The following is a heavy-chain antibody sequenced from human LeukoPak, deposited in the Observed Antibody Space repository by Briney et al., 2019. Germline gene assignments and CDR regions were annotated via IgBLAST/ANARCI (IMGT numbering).Heavy chain of an antibody. V-gene: IGHV4-59*01. CDR2: IYYSGST. J-gene: IGHJ4*02. D-gene: IGHD3-3*01. CDR1: GGSISSYY. CDR3: ARGYTYYDFWSGFLP. Sequence: ESSETLSLTCTVSGGSISSYYWSWIRQPPGKGLEWIGYIYYSGSTNYNPSLKSRVTISVDTSKDQFSLKLSSVTAADTAVYYCARGYTYYDFWSGFLPWGQGTLVTVSS.